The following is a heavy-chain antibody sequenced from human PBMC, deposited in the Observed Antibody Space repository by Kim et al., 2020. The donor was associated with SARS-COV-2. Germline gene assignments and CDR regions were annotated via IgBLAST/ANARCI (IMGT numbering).Heavy chain of an antibody. CDR2: VSFDGNHQ. CDR3: ARELQFDFWSGYLDS. CDR1: GFTFDSYA. D-gene: IGHD3-3*01. V-gene: IGHV3-30*04. Sequence: GGSLRLSCSASGFTFDSYAFHWVRQAPGKGLQWVAVVSFDGNHQYYSDSVKGRFTVSRDNSKSTLHLQMNSLRTDDTALYFCARELQFDFWSGYLDSWGQGTLVTVSS. J-gene: IGHJ4*02.